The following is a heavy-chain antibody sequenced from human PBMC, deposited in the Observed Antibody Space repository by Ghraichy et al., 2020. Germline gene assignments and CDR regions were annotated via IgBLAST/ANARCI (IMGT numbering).Heavy chain of an antibody. V-gene: IGHV4-59*01. CDR3: ARVPTMVRGVINPYFDY. J-gene: IGHJ4*02. CDR1: GGSISSYY. CDR2: IYYSGST. Sequence: SETLSLTCTVSGGSISSYYWSWIRQPPGKGLEWIGYIYYSGSTNYNPSLKNRVTISVDTSKNQFSLKLSSVTAADTAVYYCARVPTMVRGVINPYFDYWGQGTLVTVSS. D-gene: IGHD3-10*01.